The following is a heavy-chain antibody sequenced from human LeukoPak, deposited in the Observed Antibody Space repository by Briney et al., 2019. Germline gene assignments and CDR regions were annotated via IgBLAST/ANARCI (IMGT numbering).Heavy chain of an antibody. J-gene: IGHJ3*02. D-gene: IGHD2-8*02. Sequence: PGGSLRLSCAASGFTFSSYAMSWVRQAPGKGLEWGSAISGRGGSTYYADSVKGRFTISRDNSKNTLYLQMNSLRAEDTAVYYCAKAAHIVLVVYAIPADDAFDIWGQGTMVTVSS. CDR2: ISGRGGST. CDR3: AKAAHIVLVVYAIPADDAFDI. CDR1: GFTFSSYA. V-gene: IGHV3-23*01.